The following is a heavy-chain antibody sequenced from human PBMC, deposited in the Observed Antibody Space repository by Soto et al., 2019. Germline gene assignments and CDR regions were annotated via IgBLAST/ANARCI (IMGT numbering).Heavy chain of an antibody. CDR1: GGSVISGSYY. D-gene: IGHD3-3*01. J-gene: IGHJ5*02. Sequence: SETLSLTCTVSGGSVISGSYYWSWIRQPPGKGLEWIGYIYYSGSTNYNPSLKSRVTISVDTSKNQFSLKLSSVTAADTAVYYCARDDYDFWSGTHRWFDPWGQGTLVTVSS. CDR3: ARDDYDFWSGTHRWFDP. CDR2: IYYSGST. V-gene: IGHV4-61*01.